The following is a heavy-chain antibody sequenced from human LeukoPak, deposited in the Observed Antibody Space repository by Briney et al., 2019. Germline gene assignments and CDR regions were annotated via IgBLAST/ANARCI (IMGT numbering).Heavy chain of an antibody. D-gene: IGHD4-17*01. CDR2: ISYDGSNK. CDR3: ARAHSYGDAYFDY. CDR1: GFTFSSYA. J-gene: IGHJ4*02. Sequence: GGSLRLSCAASGFTFSSYAMHWVRQAPGKGLEWVAVISYDGSNKYYADSVKGRFTISRDNAKNTLYLQMNSLRAEDTAVYYCARAHSYGDAYFDYWGQGTLVTVSS. V-gene: IGHV3-30-3*01.